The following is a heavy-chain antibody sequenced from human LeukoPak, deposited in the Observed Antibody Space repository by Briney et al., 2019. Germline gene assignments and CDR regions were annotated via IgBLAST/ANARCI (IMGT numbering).Heavy chain of an antibody. J-gene: IGHJ6*04. Sequence: PSETLSLTCTVSGGSLNGYYWGWIRQPPGKGLECIGYIHSSEGTAHNASLKSRLAISLDTSKNQFSLTLSSVTAADTAVYYCARHVYGEGMVVWGKGTTVTVSS. CDR2: IHSSEGT. V-gene: IGHV4-59*08. D-gene: IGHD4-17*01. CDR3: ARHVYGEGMVV. CDR1: GGSLNGYY.